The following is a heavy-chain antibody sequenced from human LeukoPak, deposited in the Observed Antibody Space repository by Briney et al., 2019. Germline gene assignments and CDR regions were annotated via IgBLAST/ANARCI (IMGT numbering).Heavy chain of an antibody. CDR1: GFTFSYYW. CDR3: ARDRFCTTDRCSDY. CDR2: IRTDGTDT. D-gene: IGHD2-8*01. V-gene: IGHV3-74*01. J-gene: IGHJ1*01. Sequence: PGGSLRLSCAASGFTFSYYWMHWVRQAPGKVLVWVARIRTDGTDTSYADSVKGRFTISRDNAKNTLYLQMNNLTVEDTAVYYCARDRFCTTDRCSDYWGQGTLVTVSS.